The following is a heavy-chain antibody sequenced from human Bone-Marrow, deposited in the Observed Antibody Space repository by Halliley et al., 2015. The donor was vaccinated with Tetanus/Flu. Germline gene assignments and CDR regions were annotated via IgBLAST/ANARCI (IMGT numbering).Heavy chain of an antibody. D-gene: IGHD4-4*01. Sequence: QLVQSGAEAKKPGESLRISCKGSGYIFSDSWINWVRQVPGKGLEWMGKIDPSDSYTNYSPSFQGHVTMSTDTSISTAFLQWSSLKAWDTAIYYCATRVESSDTTVLPESWGQGTLVTVSS. J-gene: IGHJ4*02. CDR3: ATRVESSDTTVLPES. V-gene: IGHV5-10-1*01. CDR1: GYIFSDSW. CDR2: IDPSDSYT.